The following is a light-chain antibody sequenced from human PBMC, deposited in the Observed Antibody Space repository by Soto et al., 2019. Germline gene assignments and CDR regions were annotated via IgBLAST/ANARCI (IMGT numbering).Light chain of an antibody. J-gene: IGKJ3*01. Sequence: DIQMTQSPSSLSASVGDRVTITCRASQGISNYFAWYQQKRGKVPKLLIYAASTLQSGVASRFSGSGSGTDFTLTISSLQPEDVATYYCQNYSSAPRITFGPGTKVDIK. CDR1: QGISNY. CDR3: QNYSSAPRIT. CDR2: AAS. V-gene: IGKV1-27*01.